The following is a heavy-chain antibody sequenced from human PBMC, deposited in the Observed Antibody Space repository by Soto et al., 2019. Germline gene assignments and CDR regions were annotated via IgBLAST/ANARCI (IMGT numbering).Heavy chain of an antibody. D-gene: IGHD3-22*01. V-gene: IGHV4-59*01. Sequence: SETLSLTCTVSGGSISSYYCSWIRQPPGKGLEWIGYIYYSGSTNYNPSLKSRVTISVDTSKNQFSLKLSSVTAADTAVYYCARGRDSSGYYYLRAYFDYWGQGTLVTVSS. J-gene: IGHJ4*02. CDR1: GGSISSYY. CDR2: IYYSGST. CDR3: ARGRDSSGYYYLRAYFDY.